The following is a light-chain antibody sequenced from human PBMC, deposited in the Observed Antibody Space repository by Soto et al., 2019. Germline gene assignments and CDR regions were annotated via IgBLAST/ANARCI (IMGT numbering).Light chain of an antibody. V-gene: IGLV2-14*01. J-gene: IGLJ1*01. CDR3: SSYTSSSTLV. CDR2: DVG. Sequence: QSVLTQPASVSGSPGQSITISCTGTSSDVGGYNYVSWYQQHPGKAPKLMIYDVGNRPSGVSNRFSGSKSGNTASLTISGLQAEDEADYYCSSYTSSSTLVFVTGTKVTVL. CDR1: SSDVGGYNY.